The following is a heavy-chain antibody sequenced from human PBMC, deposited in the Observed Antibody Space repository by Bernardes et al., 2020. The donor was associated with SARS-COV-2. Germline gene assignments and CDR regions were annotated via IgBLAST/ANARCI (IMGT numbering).Heavy chain of an antibody. CDR3: ARADMTGVVGTALAYYYGMDV. J-gene: IGHJ6*02. CDR1: GFTFSNAW. CDR2: IKSKTDGGTT. D-gene: IGHD2-21*02. V-gene: IGHV3-15*01. Sequence: GSLRLSCAASGFTFSNAWMSWVRQAPGKGLEWVGRIKSKTDGGTTDYAAPVKGRFTISRDDSKNTLYLQMNSLRAEDTAVYYCARADMTGVVGTALAYYYGMDVWGQGTTVTVSS.